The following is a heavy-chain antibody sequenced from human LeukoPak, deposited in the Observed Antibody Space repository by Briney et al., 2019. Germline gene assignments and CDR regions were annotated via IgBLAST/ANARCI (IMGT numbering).Heavy chain of an antibody. CDR1: GFSFSSYG. CDR3: AKDSRAYCGGDCYFT. CDR2: ISGSGGST. J-gene: IGHJ5*02. D-gene: IGHD2-21*02. V-gene: IGHV3-23*01. Sequence: GGSLRLSCAASGFSFSSYGMIWVRQAPGKGLEWVSAISGSGGSTYYADSVKGRFTISRDNSKNTLYLQMNSLRAEDTAVYYRAKDSRAYCGGDCYFTWGQGTLVTVSS.